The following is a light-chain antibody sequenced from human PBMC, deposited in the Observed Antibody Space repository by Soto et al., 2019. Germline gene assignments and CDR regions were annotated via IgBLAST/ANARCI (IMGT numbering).Light chain of an antibody. CDR2: AAS. CDR1: QSIVSF. J-gene: IGKJ2*01. Sequence: DVQMTQSPSSLSASAGDRVTITCRASQSIVSFLNWYQQRPGTAPKLLIFAASNLESGVPSRFSGRGSATDFTLSISSLQPEDFATYFCQQTYSMPVTFGQGTKLEMK. CDR3: QQTYSMPVT. V-gene: IGKV1-39*01.